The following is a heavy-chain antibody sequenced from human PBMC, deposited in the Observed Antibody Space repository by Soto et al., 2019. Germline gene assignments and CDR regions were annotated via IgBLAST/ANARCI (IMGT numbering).Heavy chain of an antibody. D-gene: IGHD1-7*01. J-gene: IGHJ4*02. CDR1: GGTLSSYT. V-gene: IGHV1-69*08. Sequence: QVQMVPSGAEVKKHGSSVKVYCKASGGTLSSYTISWVRQAPGQGLEWMGRIIPILGIANYAQKFQGRVTITADKSTSTAYMELSSLRSEDTAVYYCARDSDWNYPFDYWGQGTLVTVSS. CDR2: IIPILGIA. CDR3: ARDSDWNYPFDY.